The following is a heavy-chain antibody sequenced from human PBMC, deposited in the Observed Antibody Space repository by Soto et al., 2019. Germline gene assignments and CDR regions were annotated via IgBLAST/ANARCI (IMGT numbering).Heavy chain of an antibody. CDR1: GFTFSSYA. D-gene: IGHD6-19*01. J-gene: IGHJ4*02. CDR3: AKDQQQWPFTWAFDY. Sequence: EVQLLESGGGLVQPGGSLRLSCAASGFTFSSYAMSWVRQAPGKGLEWVSAISGSGGSTYYADSVKGRFTIYRDNSKTTLYLQMNSLKAEDTAVYYCAKDQQQWPFTWAFDYWGQGTLVTVSS. V-gene: IGHV3-23*01. CDR2: ISGSGGST.